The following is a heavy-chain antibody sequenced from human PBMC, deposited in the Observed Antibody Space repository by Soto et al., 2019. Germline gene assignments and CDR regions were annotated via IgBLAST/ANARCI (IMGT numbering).Heavy chain of an antibody. CDR1: GFLFCDYN. D-gene: IGHD1-1*01. V-gene: IGHV3-21*01. CDR3: ARSLREPPFSFHWFDH. Sequence: PGGAPAGSWTAAGFLFCDYNMNWVRQAPGKGLEWVSSISGSSTYTFDADSVKGRFTISRDNAKNSLYLQMSSLRAEDTAVYYCARSLREPPFSFHWFDHWGERVLVPVS. CDR2: ISGSSTYT. J-gene: IGHJ5*02.